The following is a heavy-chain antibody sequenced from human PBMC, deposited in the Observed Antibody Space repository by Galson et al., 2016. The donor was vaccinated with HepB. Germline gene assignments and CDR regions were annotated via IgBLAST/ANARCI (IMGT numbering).Heavy chain of an antibody. CDR3: AREDDYIWGSYRTIDY. J-gene: IGHJ4*02. D-gene: IGHD3-16*02. Sequence: SVKVSCKASGYTFTSYGISWVRQAPGQGLEWMGRISAYNGNTNYAQKLQGRVTMTTDTSTSTAYMELRSLRSDDTAVYYCAREDDYIWGSYRTIDYWGQGTLVTVSS. V-gene: IGHV1-18*01. CDR1: GYTFTSYG. CDR2: ISAYNGNT.